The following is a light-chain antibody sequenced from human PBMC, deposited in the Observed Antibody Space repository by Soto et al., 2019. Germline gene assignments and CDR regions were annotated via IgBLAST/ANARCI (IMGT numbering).Light chain of an antibody. CDR2: AAS. CDR1: QAIYNY. CDR3: QKFSAVPT. J-gene: IGKJ4*01. Sequence: DIQMTQSPSSLSASVGDRVTITCRASQAIYNYLAWYQQKPGKVPTILISAASTLQSGVPSRFSGSGSGTDFTLTISSLQPEDVATYYCQKFSAVPTCGGGTKVEI. V-gene: IGKV1-27*01.